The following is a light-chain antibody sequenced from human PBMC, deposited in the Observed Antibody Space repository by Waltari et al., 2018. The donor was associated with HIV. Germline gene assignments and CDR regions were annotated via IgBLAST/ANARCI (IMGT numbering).Light chain of an antibody. CDR3: QQYYSTPFT. Sequence: DIVMTQSPDSLAVSLGERATINCKSSQSVLYSSNNNNYLAWYQQKPVQPPRRLIYWASTRESGVHDRCSGSRSGTDFTLTIISLQAEDVAVYYCQQYYSTPFTFGPGTRVDIK. V-gene: IGKV4-1*01. J-gene: IGKJ3*01. CDR2: WAS. CDR1: QSVLYSSNNNNY.